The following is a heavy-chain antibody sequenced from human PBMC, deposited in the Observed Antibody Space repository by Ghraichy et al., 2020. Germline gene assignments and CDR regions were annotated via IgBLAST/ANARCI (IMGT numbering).Heavy chain of an antibody. D-gene: IGHD2-15*01. J-gene: IGHJ4*02. V-gene: IGHV3-74*01. CDR3: VRDYCSGGRCFFGTGGSHFDY. CDR1: GFTLSNYW. CDR2: INSYGSST. Sequence: GGSLRLSCAASGFTLSNYWMHWVRQAPGKGLVWVSRINSYGSSTIYADSVKGRFTISRDNAKSTLYLQMNSLRAEDTAVYYCVRDYCSGGRCFFGTGGSHFDYWGQGALVTVSS.